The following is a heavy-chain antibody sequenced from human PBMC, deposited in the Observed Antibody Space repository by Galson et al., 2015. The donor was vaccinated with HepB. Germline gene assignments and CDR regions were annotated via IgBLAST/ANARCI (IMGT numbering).Heavy chain of an antibody. J-gene: IGHJ3*02. V-gene: IGHV1-69*04. Sequence: SVKVSCKASGGTFSTYAINWVRQAPGQGLEWMGRIIPILSTPNYAQKFQGRVTITADTSTTTVYMELSSLRSEDTAVYFCARKVRANAFDIWGQGTIVTVSS. CDR3: ARKVRANAFDI. CDR2: IIPILSTP. CDR1: GGTFSTYA.